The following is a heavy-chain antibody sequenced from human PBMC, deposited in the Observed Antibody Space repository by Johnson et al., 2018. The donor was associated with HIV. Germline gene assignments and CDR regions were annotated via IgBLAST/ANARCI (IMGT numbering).Heavy chain of an antibody. CDR2: IRSKAYGGTT. CDR3: ARDGWGSRGWDDAFDI. V-gene: IGHV3-49*04. Sequence: VQLVESGGGLVQPGRSLRLSSTASGFTFGDYAMSWVRQAPGKGLDWVGFIRSKAYGGTTEYAASVKGRFTISRDNSKNTLYLQMNSLRAEDTAVYYCARDGWGSRGWDDAFDIWGQGTMVTVSS. J-gene: IGHJ3*02. D-gene: IGHD6-19*01. CDR1: GFTFGDYA.